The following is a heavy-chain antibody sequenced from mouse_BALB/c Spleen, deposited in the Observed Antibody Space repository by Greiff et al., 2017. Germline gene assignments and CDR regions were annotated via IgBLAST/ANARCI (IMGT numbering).Heavy chain of an antibody. V-gene: IGHV2-9*02. CDR1: GFSLTSYG. J-gene: IGHJ3*01. Sequence: VQGVESGPGLVAPSQSLSITCTVSGFSLTSYGVHWVRQPPGKGLEWLGVIWAGGSTNYNSALMSRLSISKDNSKSQVFLKMNSLQTDDTATYYCARDQDGSPLFTYWGQGTLVTVSA. CDR3: ARDQDGSPLFTY. CDR2: IWAGGST.